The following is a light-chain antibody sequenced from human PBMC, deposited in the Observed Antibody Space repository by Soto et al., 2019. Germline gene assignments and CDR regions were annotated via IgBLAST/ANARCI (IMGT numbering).Light chain of an antibody. Sequence: QLVLTQSPSASASLGASVKLTCTLSSGHSSYAIAWHQQQPEKGPRYLMTRNSDGSHSKGDGIPDRFSGSSSGAERYLTISSLQAEDEADYYCQTWGTGIVVFGGGTTLTVL. J-gene: IGLJ2*01. CDR1: SGHSSYA. CDR2: RNSDGSH. CDR3: QTWGTGIVV. V-gene: IGLV4-69*01.